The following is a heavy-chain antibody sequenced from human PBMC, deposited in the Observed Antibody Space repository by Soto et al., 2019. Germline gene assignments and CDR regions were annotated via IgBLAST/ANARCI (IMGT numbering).Heavy chain of an antibody. CDR3: ARGLLYATAYFDC. Sequence: QVQLVQSGAEVKKPGSSVKVSCKASGDTFTTNSLNWVRQAPGQGLEWMGGIIPVVGTTKYAQKYQDRVTITGDKSTNTAYMELSSLRSDDTAVDYGARGLLYATAYFDCWGQGTAVTVSS. CDR2: IIPVVGTT. CDR1: GDTFTTNS. J-gene: IGHJ4*02. D-gene: IGHD2-8*01. V-gene: IGHV1-69*06.